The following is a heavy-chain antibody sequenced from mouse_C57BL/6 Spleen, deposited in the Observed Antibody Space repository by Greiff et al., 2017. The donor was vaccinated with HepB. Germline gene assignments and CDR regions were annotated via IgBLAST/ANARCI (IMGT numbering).Heavy chain of an antibody. Sequence: EVQVVESGGGLVKPGGSLKLSCAASGFTFSDYGMHWVRQAPEKGLEWVAYISSGSSTIYYADTVKGRFTISRDNAKNTLFLQMTSLRAEDTAMYYCARERGYYGSSPFAYWGQGTLVTVSA. CDR1: GFTFSDYG. J-gene: IGHJ3*01. D-gene: IGHD1-1*01. CDR3: ARERGYYGSSPFAY. CDR2: ISSGSSTI. V-gene: IGHV5-17*01.